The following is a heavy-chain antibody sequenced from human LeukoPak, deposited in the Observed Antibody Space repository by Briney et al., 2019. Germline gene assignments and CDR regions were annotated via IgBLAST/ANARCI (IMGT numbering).Heavy chain of an antibody. CDR2: ISWNSGSI. Sequence: GGSLRLSCAASGFTFDDYAMHWVRQAPGKGLEWVSGISWNSGSIGYADSVKGRFTISRDNAKNSLYLQMNSLRAEDTAVYYCAKDRLLDGYSSGWYRGLLDYWGQGTLVTVSS. CDR3: AKDRLLDGYSSGWYRGLLDY. D-gene: IGHD6-19*01. CDR1: GFTFDDYA. J-gene: IGHJ4*02. V-gene: IGHV3-9*01.